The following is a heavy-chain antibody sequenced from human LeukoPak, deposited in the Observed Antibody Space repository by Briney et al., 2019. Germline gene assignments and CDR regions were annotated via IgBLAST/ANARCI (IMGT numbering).Heavy chain of an antibody. J-gene: IGHJ3*02. V-gene: IGHV4-38-2*02. CDR3: ARQVVATLATDAFDI. CDR2: INHSGST. D-gene: IGHD5-12*01. CDR1: GYSISSGYY. Sequence: SETLSLTCTVSGYSISSGYYWGWIRQPPGKGLEWIGEINHSGSTNYNPSLKSRVTISVDTSKNQFSLKLSSVTAADTAVYYCARQVVATLATDAFDIWGQGTMVTVSS.